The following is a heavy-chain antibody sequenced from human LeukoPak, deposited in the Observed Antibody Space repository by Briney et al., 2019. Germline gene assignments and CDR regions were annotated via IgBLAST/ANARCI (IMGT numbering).Heavy chain of an antibody. Sequence: GASVKVSCKASGFTFTSSAVQWVRQARGQLLEWIGWVVVGSGNTYYAQKFQERVTITRDMSTSTAYMELSSLRSEDTAVYYCAADRSNIAAAGTSFEMPRDYWGQGTLVTVSS. CDR2: VVVGSGNT. CDR1: GFTFTSSA. CDR3: AADRSNIAAAGTSFEMPRDY. J-gene: IGHJ4*02. V-gene: IGHV1-58*01. D-gene: IGHD6-13*01.